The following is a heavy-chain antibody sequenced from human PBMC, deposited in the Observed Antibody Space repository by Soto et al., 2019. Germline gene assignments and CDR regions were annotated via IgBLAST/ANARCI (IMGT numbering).Heavy chain of an antibody. J-gene: IGHJ4*02. V-gene: IGHV4-30-4*02. Sequence: PSDTLSLTCTVSGGSISSADFFWTWLRQPPGKGLEWLGYIYYNGTTYYNPSLNGRLIISIDTSRNRVSLSLNSVTAADTAVYFCAREPYLPMARNDFWGQGAQVTVSS. CDR3: AREPYLPMARNDF. D-gene: IGHD3-10*01. CDR1: GGSISSADFF. CDR2: IYYNGTT.